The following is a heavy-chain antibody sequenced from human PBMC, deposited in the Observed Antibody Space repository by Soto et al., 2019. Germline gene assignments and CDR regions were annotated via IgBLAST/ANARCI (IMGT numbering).Heavy chain of an antibody. J-gene: IGHJ4*02. Sequence: EVQLVESGGGLVQPGGSLRLSCAASGFTFSNYWMSWVRQAPGKGLEWVANIKQDGGEKYYVDSVKGRFTISRDNANKSMYLQMNSLRAEDTAVYYCARALQVTVNGVADYWAQGTLVTVSS. CDR2: IKQDGGEK. CDR3: ARALQVTVNGVADY. V-gene: IGHV3-7*05. CDR1: GFTFSNYW. D-gene: IGHD3-3*01.